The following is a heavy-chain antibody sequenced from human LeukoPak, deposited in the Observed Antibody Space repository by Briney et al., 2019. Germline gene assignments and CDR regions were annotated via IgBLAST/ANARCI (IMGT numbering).Heavy chain of an antibody. CDR3: AHFIVARGGFDY. CDR1: GFPLRTSGGG. D-gene: IGHD5-12*01. J-gene: IGHJ4*02. Sequence: SGPTLVNPTQTLTLTCTFSGFPLRTSGGGVGGIRQPPGKALEWLALIYWDDDKRYSPSLKSRLTITKDTSKNQVVLTMTHMDPVDTATYYCAHFIVARGGFDYWGQGTLVTVSS. V-gene: IGHV2-5*02. CDR2: IYWDDDK.